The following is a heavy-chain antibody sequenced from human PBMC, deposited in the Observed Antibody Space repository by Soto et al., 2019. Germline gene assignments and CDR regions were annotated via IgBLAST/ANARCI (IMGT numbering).Heavy chain of an antibody. V-gene: IGHV3-23*01. Sequence: GGSLRLSCAASGFTFSTFAMSWVRQAPGKGLEWVSTISGTGGTTYYADSAKGRFTISRDNSKNTLYLQMNSLRAEDTAIYYCARYCSSTSCQIRYGMDVWGQGATVTVSS. CDR3: ARYCSSTSCQIRYGMDV. J-gene: IGHJ6*02. CDR2: ISGTGGTT. D-gene: IGHD2-2*01. CDR1: GFTFSTFA.